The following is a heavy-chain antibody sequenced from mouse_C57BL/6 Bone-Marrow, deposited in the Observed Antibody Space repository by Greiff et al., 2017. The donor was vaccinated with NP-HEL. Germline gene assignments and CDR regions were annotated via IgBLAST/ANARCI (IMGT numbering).Heavy chain of an antibody. D-gene: IGHD2-2*01. CDR2: ISNGGGST. V-gene: IGHV5-12*01. CDR1: GFTFSDYY. Sequence: EVQGVESGGGLVQPGGSLKLSCAASGFTFSDYYMYWVRQTPEKRLEWVAYISNGGGSTYYPDTVKGRFTISRDNAKNTLYLQMSRLKSEDTAMYYCARRGYGYLYAMDYWGQGTSVTVSS. J-gene: IGHJ4*01. CDR3: ARRGYGYLYAMDY.